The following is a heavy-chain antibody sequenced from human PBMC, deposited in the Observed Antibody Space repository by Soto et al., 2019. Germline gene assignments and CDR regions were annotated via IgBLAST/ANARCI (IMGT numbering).Heavy chain of an antibody. Sequence: SETLSLTCAVYGGSFSGYDWSWIRQPPGKGLEWIGEINHRGSSNYNPSLKSRVTIFIDTSKNQFSLRLRSVSASDTAIYCCARGPATYWGQGTLVTVPS. CDR3: ARGPATY. CDR1: GGSFSGYD. CDR2: INHRGSS. V-gene: IGHV4-34*01. J-gene: IGHJ4*02. D-gene: IGHD2-2*01.